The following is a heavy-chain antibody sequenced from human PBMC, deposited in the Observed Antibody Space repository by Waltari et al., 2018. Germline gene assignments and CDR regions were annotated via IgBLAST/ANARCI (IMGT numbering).Heavy chain of an antibody. CDR2: IDSGGRT. J-gene: IGHJ4*02. CDR1: GFTVSSNY. D-gene: IGHD6-19*01. Sequence: EVQLVESGGGLIQPGGSLRLSCAASGFTVSSNYMSWVRQAPGKGLWWVSVIDSGGRTYYADSVNGRFTISRDNSKNTLYLQMNSLRAEDTAVYYCARDFGSYSSGWYGSDYWGQGTLVTVSS. CDR3: ARDFGSYSSGWYGSDY. V-gene: IGHV3-53*01.